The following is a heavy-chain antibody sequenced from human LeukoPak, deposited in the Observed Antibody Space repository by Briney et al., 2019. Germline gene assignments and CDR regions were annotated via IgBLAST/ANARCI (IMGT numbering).Heavy chain of an antibody. J-gene: IGHJ4*02. CDR2: IIPILGIA. V-gene: IGHV1-69*04. CDR3: ARDVGDIVVVPAAMLFDY. Sequence: GASVKVSCKASGGTFSSYAISWVRQAPGQGLEWMGRIIPILGIANYAQKFQGRVTITADKSTSTAYMELSSLRSEDTAVYYCARDVGDIVVVPAAMLFDYWGQGTLVTVSS. D-gene: IGHD2-2*01. CDR1: GGTFSSYA.